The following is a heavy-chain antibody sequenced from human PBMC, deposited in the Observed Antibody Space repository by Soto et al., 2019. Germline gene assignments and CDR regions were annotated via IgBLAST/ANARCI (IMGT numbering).Heavy chain of an antibody. CDR2: INHSGST. CDR1: GGSFSGYY. D-gene: IGHD3-10*01. V-gene: IGHV4-34*01. J-gene: IGHJ6*02. CDR3: ARVGYTYYYGSGSYYTYYYYYGMDV. Sequence: QVQLQQWGAGLLKPSETLSLTCAVYGGSFSGYYWSWIRQPPGKGLEWIGEINHSGSTNYNPSLKSRVTISVDPSKNQFSLKLSSVTAADTAVYYCARVGYTYYYGSGSYYTYYYYYGMDVWGQGTTVTVSS.